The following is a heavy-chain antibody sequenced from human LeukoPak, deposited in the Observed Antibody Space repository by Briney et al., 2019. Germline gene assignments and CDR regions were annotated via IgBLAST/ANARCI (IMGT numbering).Heavy chain of an antibody. CDR3: AKGEKRAFFGEINVRQKYNWFDP. J-gene: IGHJ5*02. CDR1: GFTFNSYG. CDR2: ISYDGSKK. V-gene: IGHV3-30*18. Sequence: SGGSLRLSCAASGFTFNSYGMHWVRQAPGKGLEWVAVISYDGSKKYYADSVKGRFTISRDNSKNTLNLQMNSLRAEDTAVYYCAKGEKRAFFGEINVRQKYNWFDPWGQGTLVTVSS. D-gene: IGHD3-3*01.